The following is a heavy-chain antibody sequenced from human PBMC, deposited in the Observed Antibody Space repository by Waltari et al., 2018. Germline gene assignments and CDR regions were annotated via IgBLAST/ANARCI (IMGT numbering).Heavy chain of an antibody. D-gene: IGHD3-10*01. Sequence: EVQLVESGGGLVQPGGSLRLSCTASGFTFSSYAMSWVRQAPGKGLEWVSAISGSGGSTYYADSVKGRFTISRDNYKNTLYLQMNSLRAEDTAVYYCASRRRSGDYYYYYYMDVWGKGTTVTVSS. CDR3: ASRRRSGDYYYYYYMDV. J-gene: IGHJ6*03. CDR2: ISGSGGST. CDR1: GFTFSSYA. V-gene: IGHV3-23*04.